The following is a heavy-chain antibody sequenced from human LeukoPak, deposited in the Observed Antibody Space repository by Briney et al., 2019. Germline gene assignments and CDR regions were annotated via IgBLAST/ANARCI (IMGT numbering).Heavy chain of an antibody. J-gene: IGHJ4*02. CDR2: ISGSGGTT. V-gene: IGHV3-23*01. CDR1: GFTFSIYA. CDR3: AKGIMVRGVILTPFDY. D-gene: IGHD3-10*01. Sequence: GGSLRLSCAASGFTFSIYAMSWVRRAPGKGLEWVSAISGSGGTTYYADSVKGRFTISRDNSKNTLYLQMNSLRAEDTAVYYCAKGIMVRGVILTPFDYWGQGTVVTVSS.